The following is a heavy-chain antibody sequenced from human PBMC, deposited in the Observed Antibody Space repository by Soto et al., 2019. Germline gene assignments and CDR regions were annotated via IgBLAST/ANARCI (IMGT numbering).Heavy chain of an antibody. CDR2: ITSGGATT. D-gene: IGHD1-1*01. CDR3: TTGGTTIKDLNLFDS. J-gene: IGHJ5*01. V-gene: IGHV3-23*01. Sequence: GGSLRLSCTAVGFSIRAFVMTWVRQAPGKGLEWVSSITSGGATTLYADFVKGRFSISRDDSENTLFLEMGSLRVDDTAVYFCTTGGTTIKDLNLFDSWGQGTLVTVS. CDR1: GFSIRAFV.